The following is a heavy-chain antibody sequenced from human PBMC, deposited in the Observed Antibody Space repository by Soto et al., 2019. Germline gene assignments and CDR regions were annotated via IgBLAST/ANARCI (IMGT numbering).Heavy chain of an antibody. V-gene: IGHV4-31*03. J-gene: IGHJ4*02. CDR1: GGSISSGGYY. D-gene: IGHD3-9*01. CDR3: ARGGGIFFGYDILTGYFDY. CDR2: IYYSGST. Sequence: QVQLQESGPGLVKPSQTLSLTCTVSGGSISSGGYYWSWIRQHPGKGLEWIGYIYYSGSTYYNPSLKSRVTISVDKSKNQFSLKLSSVTAADTAVYYCARGGGIFFGYDILTGYFDYWGQGTLVTVSS.